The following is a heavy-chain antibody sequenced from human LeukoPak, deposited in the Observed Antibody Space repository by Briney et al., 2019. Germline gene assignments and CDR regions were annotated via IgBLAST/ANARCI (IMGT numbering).Heavy chain of an antibody. D-gene: IGHD3-10*01. CDR2: INHSGST. Sequence: SETLSLTCAVYGGSFSGYYWSWIRQPLGRGLEWIGEINHSGSTNYNPSLKSRVTISVDTSKNQFSLKLNSVTAADTAVYYCARVYLWFGEWTFDYWGQGTLVTVSS. CDR3: ARVYLWFGEWTFDY. V-gene: IGHV4-34*01. J-gene: IGHJ4*02. CDR1: GGSFSGYY.